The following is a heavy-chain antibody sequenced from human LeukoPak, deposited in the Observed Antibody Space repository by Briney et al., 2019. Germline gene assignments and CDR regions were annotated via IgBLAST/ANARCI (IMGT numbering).Heavy chain of an antibody. CDR3: ARGRATQYCSSTSCYRGYCFDY. CDR1: GGSISSGGYY. CDR2: IYYSGST. D-gene: IGHD2-2*01. Sequence: PSETLSLTCTVSGGSISSGGYYWSWIRQHPGKGLEWIGYIYYSGSTYYNPSLKSRVTILVDTSKNQFSLKLSSVTAADTAVYYCARGRATQYCSSTSCYRGYCFDYWGQGTLVTVSS. J-gene: IGHJ4*02. V-gene: IGHV4-31*03.